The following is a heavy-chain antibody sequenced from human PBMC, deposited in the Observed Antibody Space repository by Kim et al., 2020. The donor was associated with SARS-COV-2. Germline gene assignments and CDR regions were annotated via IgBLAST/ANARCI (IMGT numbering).Heavy chain of an antibody. D-gene: IGHD3-3*01. CDR3: VKNRVGVATTFDY. CDR2: ISGTGGNT. CDR1: GFIFSSSA. J-gene: IGHJ4*02. Sequence: GGSLRLSCAASGFIFSSSAMSWVRQAPGRGLEWVSAISGTGGNTFYADSVKGRFTMSRDNSKQTLYLQMSSLRAEDTATYYCVKNRVGVATTFDYWGRGTLVTVSS. V-gene: IGHV3-23*01.